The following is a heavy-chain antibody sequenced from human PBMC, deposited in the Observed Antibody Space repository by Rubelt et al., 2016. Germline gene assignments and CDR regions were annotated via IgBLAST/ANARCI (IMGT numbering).Heavy chain of an antibody. CDR2: ISSTSSSI. CDR3: AGDNWNYDLFDY. V-gene: IGHV3-48*04. Sequence: SGFTFSTYRLNWVRQAPGKGLEWISYISSTSSSIYYEDSVKGRFTISRANAKNSRYLQMNGLGAEETAVYYCAGDNWNYDLFDYWGQGTLVTVSS. CDR1: GFTFSTYR. J-gene: IGHJ4*02. D-gene: IGHD1-7*01.